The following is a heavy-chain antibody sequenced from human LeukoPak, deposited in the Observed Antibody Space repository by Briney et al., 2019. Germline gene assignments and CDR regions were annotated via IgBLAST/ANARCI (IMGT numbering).Heavy chain of an antibody. CDR3: ASDTGYTWNY. D-gene: IGHD3-9*01. CDR1: GYSFTSYW. V-gene: IGHV5-51*01. Sequence: GESLKISCKGSGYSFTSYWIGWVRQMPGKGLEGMGIIYPGDSDTRYSPSFQGQVTISADKSISTAYLQWSSLKAWDSAIFYCASDTGYTWNYWGQGTLVTVSA. CDR2: IYPGDSDT. J-gene: IGHJ4*02.